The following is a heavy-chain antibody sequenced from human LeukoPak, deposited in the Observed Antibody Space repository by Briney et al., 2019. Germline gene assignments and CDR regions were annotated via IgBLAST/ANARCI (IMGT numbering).Heavy chain of an antibody. CDR2: IYYSGST. V-gene: IGHV4-59*08. J-gene: IGHJ3*02. Sequence: SETLSLTCTVSGGSISSYYWSWIRQPPGKGLEWIGYIYYSGSTNYNPSLKSRVTISVDTSENQFSLKLSSVTAADTAVYYCARHRRRDFSSQDAFDIWGQGTMVTVSS. CDR3: ARHRRRDFSSQDAFDI. CDR1: GGSISSYY. D-gene: IGHD2-2*01.